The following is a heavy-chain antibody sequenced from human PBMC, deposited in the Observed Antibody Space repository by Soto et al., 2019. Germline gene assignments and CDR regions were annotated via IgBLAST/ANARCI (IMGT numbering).Heavy chain of an antibody. D-gene: IGHD6-6*01. V-gene: IGHV1-18*04. J-gene: IGHJ4*02. Sequence: QVRLVLSGDELKKPGASMKVSCKASGYAFSDHGISWVRQAPGQGLERIGWISAYNGNTNYAQKFQGRVTVTTDASTTTAYMEVRSLTSDDTAVYYCARDHRYSSSFFDSWSQGTLITVSS. CDR3: ARDHRYSSSFFDS. CDR2: ISAYNGNT. CDR1: GYAFSDHG.